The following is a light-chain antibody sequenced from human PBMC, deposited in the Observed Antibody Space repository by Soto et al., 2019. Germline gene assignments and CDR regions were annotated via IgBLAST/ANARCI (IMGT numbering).Light chain of an antibody. CDR2: EVS. V-gene: IGLV2-14*01. CDR1: SSDVGGYNF. CDR3: ISFTSSNTLEV. Sequence: QSVLTQPASVSGSPGQSITISCTGTSSDVGGYNFVSWYQQHPGKAPKLMIYEVSDRPSGVSNRFSGSKSGNTASLTISGLQAEDEADYYCISFTSSNTLEVFGGGTKVTVL. J-gene: IGLJ3*02.